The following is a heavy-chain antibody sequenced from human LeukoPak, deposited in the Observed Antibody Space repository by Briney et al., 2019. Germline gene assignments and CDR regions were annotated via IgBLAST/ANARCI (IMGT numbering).Heavy chain of an antibody. CDR1: GVSISGSSFF. D-gene: IGHD1-14*01. Sequence: SETLSLTCTVSGVSISGSSFFCGGIRHPPGKRLEWIGAVYSETTYYNPSLKRRASISVDASKNHCSLRLISVTAADTAVYYCARPPTNRVPEDYWGQGTLVTVSS. CDR2: VYSETT. V-gene: IGHV4-39*07. CDR3: ARPPTNRVPEDY. J-gene: IGHJ4*02.